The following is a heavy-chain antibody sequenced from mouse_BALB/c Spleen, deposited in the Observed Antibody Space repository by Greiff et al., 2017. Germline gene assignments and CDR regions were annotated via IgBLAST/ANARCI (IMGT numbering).Heavy chain of an antibody. D-gene: IGHD2-3*01. CDR2: INPYNDGT. CDR1: GYTFTSYV. Sequence: EVQLQESGPELVKPGASVKMSCKASGYTFTSYVMHWVKQKPGQGLEWIGYINPYNDGTKYNEKFKGKATLTSDKSSSTAYMELSSLTSEDSAVYYCARPIYDGYYSCDYWGQGTTLTVSS. V-gene: IGHV1-14*01. CDR3: ARPIYDGYYSCDY. J-gene: IGHJ2*01.